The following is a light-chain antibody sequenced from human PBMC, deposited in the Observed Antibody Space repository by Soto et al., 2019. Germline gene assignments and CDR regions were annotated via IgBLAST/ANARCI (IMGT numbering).Light chain of an antibody. Sequence: DIQMTQSPSTLSASVGDRVTITCRASQSISSWLAWYQQKPGKAPKLLIYKASSLESGVPSRFSGSGPGTDFTLTISSLQPEDFATYYCQQFNSALTFGGGTKVDIK. CDR2: KAS. J-gene: IGKJ4*01. CDR3: QQFNSALT. V-gene: IGKV1-5*03. CDR1: QSISSW.